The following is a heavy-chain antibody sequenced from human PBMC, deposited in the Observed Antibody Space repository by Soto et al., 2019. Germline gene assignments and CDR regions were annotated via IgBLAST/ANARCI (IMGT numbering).Heavy chain of an antibody. D-gene: IGHD5-18*01. J-gene: IGHJ4*02. CDR1: GGTFSSYA. V-gene: IGHV1-69*13. CDR3: ARDKPGYSYGSYYFDY. CDR2: IIPIFGTA. Sequence: ASVKVSCKASGGTFSSYAISWVRQAPGQGLEWMGGIIPIFGTANYAQKFQGRVTITADESTSTAYMELSSLRSEDTAVYYCARDKPGYSYGSYYFDYWGQGTLVTVSS.